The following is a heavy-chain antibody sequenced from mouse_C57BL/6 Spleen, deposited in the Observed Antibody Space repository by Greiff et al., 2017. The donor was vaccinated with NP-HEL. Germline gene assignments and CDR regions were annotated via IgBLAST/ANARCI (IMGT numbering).Heavy chain of an antibody. D-gene: IGHD2-2*01. V-gene: IGHV5-4*01. CDR1: GFTFSSYA. CDR3: ARDRLDFDY. J-gene: IGHJ2*01. Sequence: EVKLMESGGGLVKPGGSLKLSCAASGFTFSSYAMSWVRQTPEKRLEWVATISDGGSYTYYPDNVTGRFTISRDNAKNNLYLQMSHLKSEDTAMYYCARDRLDFDYWGQGTTLTVSS. CDR2: ISDGGSYT.